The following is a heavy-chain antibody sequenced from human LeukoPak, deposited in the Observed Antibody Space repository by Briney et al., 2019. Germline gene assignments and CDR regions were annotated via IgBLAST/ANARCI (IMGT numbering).Heavy chain of an antibody. CDR2: VWFDGSNK. CDR3: ARGRGVMGSFDY. V-gene: IGHV3-33*01. Sequence: GGSLRLSCAASGFTFSSDGMHWVCQAPRKGLGRVAVVWFDGSNKYYADSVKGRFVISRDNSKNTLYLQMNSVRAEDTAVYYCARGRGVMGSFDYWGQGTLVTVSS. D-gene: IGHD3-10*01. J-gene: IGHJ4*02. CDR1: GFTFSSDG.